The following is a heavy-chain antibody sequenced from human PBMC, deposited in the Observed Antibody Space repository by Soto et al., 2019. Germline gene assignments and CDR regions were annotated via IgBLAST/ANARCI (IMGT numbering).Heavy chain of an antibody. CDR2: ISGSGGST. CDR3: AKGWTVTPYYYGMDV. V-gene: IGHV3-23*01. CDR1: GFVVTNYY. J-gene: IGHJ6*02. D-gene: IGHD4-17*01. Sequence: GSLRLSCAASGFVVTNYYMSWVRQAPGKGLEWVSAISGSGGSTYYADSVKGRFTISRDNSKNTLYLQMNSLRAEDTAVYYCAKGWTVTPYYYGMDVWGQGTTVTVSS.